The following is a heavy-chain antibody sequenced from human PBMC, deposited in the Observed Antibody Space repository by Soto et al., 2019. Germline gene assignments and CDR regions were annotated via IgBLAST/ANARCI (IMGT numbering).Heavy chain of an antibody. V-gene: IGHV4-61*08. D-gene: IGHD6-13*01. CDR3: ARGTSWQLPFDY. CDR1: GVPISTDDYY. Sequence: SETLSLTCTVSGVPISTDDYYWTWIRQPPGKGLEWIGYISYSGSTDYNPSLKSRVTISGDTSKNQFSLKVSSVTAADTAVYYCARGTSWQLPFDYWGQGTLVTVSS. J-gene: IGHJ4*02. CDR2: ISYSGST.